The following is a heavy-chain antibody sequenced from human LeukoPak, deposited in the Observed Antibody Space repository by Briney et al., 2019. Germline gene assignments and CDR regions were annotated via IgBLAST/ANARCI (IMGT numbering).Heavy chain of an antibody. V-gene: IGHV3-48*03. D-gene: IGHD1-26*01. J-gene: IGHJ4*02. CDR1: GFTFSSYE. CDR2: ISSSGSTI. CDR3: ARLVYSGSYFDY. Sequence: PGGSLRLSCAASGFTFSSYEMNCVRQAPGKGLEWVSYISSSGSTIYYADSVKGRFTISRDNAKNSLYLQMNSLRAEDTAVYYCARLVYSGSYFDYWGQGTLVTVSS.